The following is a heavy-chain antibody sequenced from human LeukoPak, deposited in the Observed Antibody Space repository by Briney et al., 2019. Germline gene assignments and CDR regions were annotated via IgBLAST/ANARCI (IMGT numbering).Heavy chain of an antibody. V-gene: IGHV1-18*04. J-gene: IGHJ6*02. CDR2: ISAYNGNT. Sequence: ASVKVSCKASGYSFTDHYLHWVRQAPGQGLEWMGWISAYNGNTNYAQKLQGRVTMTTDTSTSTAYMELRSLRSDDTAVYYCARVPSVTMVRGVSSYGMDVWGQGTTVTVSS. CDR3: ARVPSVTMVRGVSSYGMDV. D-gene: IGHD3-10*01. CDR1: GYSFTDHY.